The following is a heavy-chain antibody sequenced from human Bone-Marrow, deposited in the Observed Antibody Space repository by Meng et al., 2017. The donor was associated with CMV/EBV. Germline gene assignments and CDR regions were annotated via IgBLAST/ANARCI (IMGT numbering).Heavy chain of an antibody. CDR1: GYTCTGYY. CDR3: ARIPRGYFDL. V-gene: IGHV1-2*02. Sequence: QVQQGQHGAEVKKPGAAAKASLKASGYTCTGYYMHLVRQAPGQVLEWMGWINPDSGGTNYAQKFQGRVTMTRDTSISTAYMELSRLRSDDTSVYYCARIPRGYFDLWGRGTLVTVSS. J-gene: IGHJ2*01. CDR2: INPDSGGT.